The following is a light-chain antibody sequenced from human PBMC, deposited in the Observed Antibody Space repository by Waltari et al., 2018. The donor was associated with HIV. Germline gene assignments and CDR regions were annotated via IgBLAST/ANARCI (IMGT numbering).Light chain of an antibody. CDR3: QPYQSFPWS. CDR2: KTS. Sequence: DIEMTQSPSTLSASVGDRVTITCRASQFIANWLAWYPQKPGKAPEVLIHKTSILENGVPARFSGSGSGKHFTLTISNLHPDDFATYYCQPYQSFPWSFGQGNKVEIK. V-gene: IGKV1-5*03. J-gene: IGKJ1*01. CDR1: QFIANW.